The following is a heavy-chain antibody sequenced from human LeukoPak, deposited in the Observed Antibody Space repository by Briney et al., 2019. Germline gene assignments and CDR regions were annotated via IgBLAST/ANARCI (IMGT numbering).Heavy chain of an antibody. Sequence: GGSLRLSCAASGFTVSSNYMSWVRQAPGKGLEWVSVIYSGGSRYYADSVKGRFTISRDNSKNTLYLQMNSLRAEDTAVYYCARDQGFSYYFYYMDVWGKGTTVTVSS. J-gene: IGHJ6*03. CDR3: ARDQGFSYYFYYMDV. CDR2: IYSGGSR. V-gene: IGHV3-66*01. D-gene: IGHD3-3*01. CDR1: GFTVSSNY.